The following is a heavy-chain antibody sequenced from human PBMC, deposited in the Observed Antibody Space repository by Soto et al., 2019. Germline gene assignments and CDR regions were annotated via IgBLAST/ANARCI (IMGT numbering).Heavy chain of an antibody. CDR1: GGSISSGDYY. Sequence: SETLSLTCTVSGGSISSGDYYWSWIRQPPGKGLEWIGYIYYSGSTYYNPSLKSRVTISVDTSKNQFSLKLSSVTAADTAVYYCARSIYGGNSYYFDYWGQRTLVTVSS. V-gene: IGHV4-30-4*01. CDR2: IYYSGST. CDR3: ARSIYGGNSYYFDY. D-gene: IGHD4-17*01. J-gene: IGHJ4*02.